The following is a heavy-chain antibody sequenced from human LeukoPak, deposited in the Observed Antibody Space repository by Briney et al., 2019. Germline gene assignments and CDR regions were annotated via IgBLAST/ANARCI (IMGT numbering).Heavy chain of an antibody. V-gene: IGHV5-51*01. J-gene: IGHJ4*02. CDR2: IYPDESNI. CDR1: GYSFPTYW. Sequence: SGESLKISCKGSGYSFPTYWIAWVRQMPGKGLEWMGIIYPDESNIRYSPSFQGQVTISADKSISTAYLQWSSLKAPDTAMYYCARPPSRGYSSSFEYWGQGTLVTVSS. D-gene: IGHD2-2*03. CDR3: ARPPSRGYSSSFEY.